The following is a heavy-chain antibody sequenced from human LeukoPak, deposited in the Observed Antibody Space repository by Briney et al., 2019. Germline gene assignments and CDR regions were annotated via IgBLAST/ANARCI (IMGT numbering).Heavy chain of an antibody. CDR1: GGAISSGGYC. Sequence: SQTLSLTCSVSGGAISSGGYCWTWIRQHPGKSLEWIGYICHSGNTYYNPSLKSRITLQVDTSKNQFSLKLSSVTAADTAVYYCATASLVLMVYADAFDIWGHGTMVTVSS. CDR2: ICHSGNT. CDR3: ATASLVLMVYADAFDI. J-gene: IGHJ3*02. V-gene: IGHV4-31*03. D-gene: IGHD2-8*01.